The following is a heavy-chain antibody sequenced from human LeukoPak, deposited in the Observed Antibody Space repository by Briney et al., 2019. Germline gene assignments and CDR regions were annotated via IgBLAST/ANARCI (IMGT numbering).Heavy chain of an antibody. J-gene: IGHJ4*02. CDR3: AKTVVVITFRFDS. D-gene: IGHD2-21*01. CDR2: ISAYNGNT. Sequence: ASVKVSCKASGYTFTSYGITWVRLAPGQGLEWMGWISAYNGNTNYAQMFQGRVIMTTDTSTNTAYMELRSLRADDTAIYYCAKTVVVITFRFDSWGQGSLVTVSS. V-gene: IGHV1-18*01. CDR1: GYTFTSYG.